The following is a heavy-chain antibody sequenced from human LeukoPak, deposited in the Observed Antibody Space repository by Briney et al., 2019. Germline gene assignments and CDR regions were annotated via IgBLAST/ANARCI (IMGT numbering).Heavy chain of an antibody. D-gene: IGHD3-10*01. CDR2: IKQDGSEK. CDR1: GFTFSSYW. V-gene: IGHV3-7*01. J-gene: IGHJ4*02. CDR3: ARSRITMVRGVVGY. Sequence: PGGSLRLSCAASGFTFSSYWMSRVRQAPGKGLEWVANIKQDGSEKYYVDSVKGRFTISRDNAKNSLYLQMNSLRAEDTAVYYCARSRITMVRGVVGYWGQGTLVTVSS.